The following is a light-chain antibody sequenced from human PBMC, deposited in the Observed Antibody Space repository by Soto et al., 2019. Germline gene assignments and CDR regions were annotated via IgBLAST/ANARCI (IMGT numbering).Light chain of an antibody. J-gene: IGLJ3*02. CDR3: CSYTSSSTRV. Sequence: QSVLTQPASVSGSPGQSITISCTGTSSDVGGYNYVSWYQQHPGKAPKLMIYEVSNRPSGVSNRFSGSESGNTASLTISGLQDEDEDYYYCCSYTSSSTRVFGGGTKLTVL. V-gene: IGLV2-14*01. CDR1: SSDVGGYNY. CDR2: EVS.